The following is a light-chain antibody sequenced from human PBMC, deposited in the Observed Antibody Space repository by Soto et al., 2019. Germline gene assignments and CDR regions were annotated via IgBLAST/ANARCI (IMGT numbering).Light chain of an antibody. CDR3: QQHNSHWT. V-gene: IGKV1-5*03. CDR1: QSISSG. Sequence: DIQMTQSPSTLSASVGDRVTITCRASQSISSGLAWYQQKPGKAPKLLIYKASSFESGVPSRFSGSGSGTEFTRTISSLQPDDFATYYCQQHNSHWTFGQGTKVEIK. CDR2: KAS. J-gene: IGKJ1*01.